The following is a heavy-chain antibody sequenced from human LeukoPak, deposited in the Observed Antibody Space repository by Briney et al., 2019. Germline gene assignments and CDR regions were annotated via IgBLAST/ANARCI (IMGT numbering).Heavy chain of an antibody. V-gene: IGHV7-4-1*02. CDR1: GYTFTNYA. CDR2: INTNTGNP. CDR3: ARGGIEVSGTHYYYGMDV. D-gene: IGHD1-20*01. Sequence: ASVKVSCKASGYTFTNYAIHWVRQAPGQGLEWMGWINTNTGNPTYAQGFTGRFVFSLDTSVSTAYLQISSLKAEDSAVYYCARGGIEVSGTHYYYGMDVWGQGTTVTVSS. J-gene: IGHJ6*02.